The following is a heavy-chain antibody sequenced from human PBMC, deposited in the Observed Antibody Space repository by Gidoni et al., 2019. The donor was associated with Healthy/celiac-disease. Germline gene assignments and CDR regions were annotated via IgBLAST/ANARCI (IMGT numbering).Heavy chain of an antibody. J-gene: IGHJ4*02. CDR1: GGSISRGSYY. V-gene: IGHV4-61*02. D-gene: IGHD5-12*01. CDR2: IYTSGST. Sequence: QVQLQESGPGLVKPSQTLSLTCTVSGGSISRGSYYWSWIRQPAGKGLEWIGRIYTSGSTNYNPSLKSRVTISVDTSKNQFSLKLSSVTAADTAVYYCAREGEDEMATMSFDYWGQGTLVTVSS. CDR3: AREGEDEMATMSFDY.